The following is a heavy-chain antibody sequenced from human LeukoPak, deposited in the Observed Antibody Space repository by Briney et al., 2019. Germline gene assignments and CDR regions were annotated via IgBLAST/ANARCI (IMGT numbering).Heavy chain of an antibody. J-gene: IGHJ5*01. Sequence: PGGSLRLSCAASGFTFSRYAMSWVRQAPGKGLEWVSGISSSGGTTYYADSVKGRFTISRDNSKNTLYLQMNSLRAEDTAIYYCATRGSSWWFDSWGQGALVTVSS. V-gene: IGHV3-23*01. CDR1: GFTFSRYA. CDR3: ATRGSSWWFDS. CDR2: ISSSGGTT. D-gene: IGHD6-13*01.